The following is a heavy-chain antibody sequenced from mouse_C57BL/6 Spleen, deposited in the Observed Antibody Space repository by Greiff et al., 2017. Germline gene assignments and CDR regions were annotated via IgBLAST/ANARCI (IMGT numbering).Heavy chain of an antibody. V-gene: IGHV1-81*01. CDR3: ARSRCFSSSYYFDY. J-gene: IGHJ2*01. Sequence: FQLQQSDAELASPGASVKLSCKASGYTFTSYGISWLKQRTGQGLEWIGDIYPRGGNTYDNEKFKGKATLTADKSSSTAYMELRSLTSEDSAVYFCARSRCFSSSYYFDYWGQGTTLTVSS. CDR2: IYPRGGNT. CDR1: GYTFTSYG. D-gene: IGHD1-1*01.